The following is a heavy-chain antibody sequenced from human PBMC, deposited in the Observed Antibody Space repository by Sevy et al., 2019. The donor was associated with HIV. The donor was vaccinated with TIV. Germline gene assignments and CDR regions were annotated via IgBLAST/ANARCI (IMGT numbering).Heavy chain of an antibody. D-gene: IGHD6-13*01. Sequence: SETLSLTCTVSGASIRDSSYYWAWIRQPPGKGLEWIGNIYSYGETYYNSSLKSRVTISVDTSKNQFTLSLTSVTAADTAIYFCARSMEQQLDAFDIWGQGTMVTVSS. CDR2: IYSYGET. J-gene: IGHJ3*02. V-gene: IGHV4-39*01. CDR1: GASIRDSSYY. CDR3: ARSMEQQLDAFDI.